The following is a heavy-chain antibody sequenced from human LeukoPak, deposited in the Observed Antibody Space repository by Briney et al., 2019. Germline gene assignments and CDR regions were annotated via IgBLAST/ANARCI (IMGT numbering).Heavy chain of an antibody. CDR2: INHSGST. J-gene: IGHJ6*02. CDR1: GVSFSGYY. CDR3: ARAIVVVPAASDSHYYGMDV. V-gene: IGHV4-34*01. D-gene: IGHD2-2*01. Sequence: SETLSLTCAVYGVSFSGYYWSWIRQPPGKGLEWIGEINHSGSTNYNPSLKSRVTISVDTSKNQFSLKLSSVTAADTAVYYCARAIVVVPAASDSHYYGMDVWGQGTTVTVSS.